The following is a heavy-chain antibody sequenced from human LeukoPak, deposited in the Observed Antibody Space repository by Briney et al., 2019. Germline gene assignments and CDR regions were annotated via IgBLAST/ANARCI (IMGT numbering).Heavy chain of an antibody. CDR1: GFTFDDYT. J-gene: IGHJ3*02. V-gene: IGHV3-43*01. D-gene: IGHD4-23*01. Sequence: SGGSLRLSCAASGFTFDDYTMHWVRQAPGKGLEWVSLISWDGGSTYYADSVKGRFTISRDNSKNSLYLQVNSLRTEDTALYYCAKDDGGNPGAFDIWGQGTMVTVSS. CDR3: AKDDGGNPGAFDI. CDR2: ISWDGGST.